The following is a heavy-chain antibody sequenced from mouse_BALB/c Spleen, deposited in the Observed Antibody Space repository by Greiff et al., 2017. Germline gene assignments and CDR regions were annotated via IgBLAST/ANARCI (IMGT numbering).Heavy chain of an antibody. J-gene: IGHJ2*01. CDR1: GYTFTSYW. CDR2: INPSTGYT. Sequence: QVQLQQSGAELAKPGASVKMSCKASGYTFTSYWMHWVKQRPGQGLEWIGYINPSTGYTEYNQKFKDKATLTADKSSSTAYMQLSSLTSEDSAVYYCAPDYDYPFDDWGQGTTLTVSS. D-gene: IGHD2-4*01. V-gene: IGHV1-7*01. CDR3: APDYDYPFDD.